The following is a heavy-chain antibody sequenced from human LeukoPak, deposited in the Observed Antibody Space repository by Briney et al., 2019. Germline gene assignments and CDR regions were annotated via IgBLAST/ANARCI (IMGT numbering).Heavy chain of an antibody. J-gene: IGHJ4*02. V-gene: IGHV3-30*18. CDR2: ISYDGSNK. D-gene: IGHD6-13*01. CDR1: GFTFSSYG. CDR3: AKAQGSWYIY. Sequence: GGSLRLSCAASGFTFSSYGMHWVRQAPGKGLEWVAVISYDGSNKYYADSVKGRFTISRDNSKNTLYLQMNSLRAEDTAVYYCAKAQGSWYIYWGQGTLVTVSS.